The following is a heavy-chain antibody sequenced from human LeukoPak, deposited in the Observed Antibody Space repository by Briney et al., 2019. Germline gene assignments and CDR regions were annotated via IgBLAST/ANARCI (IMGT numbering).Heavy chain of an antibody. Sequence: GGSLRLSCAASGFTFSSYGMHWVRQAPGKGLEWVGRIKPKTDGETTEYAAPVKDRFSISRDDSKSMMYLQMNSLKTEDTAVYYCITPLPYSAQGGQGTLVTVSS. CDR1: GFTFSSYG. V-gene: IGHV3-15*07. CDR2: IKPKTDGETT. CDR3: ITPLPYSAQ. D-gene: IGHD2-21*01. J-gene: IGHJ4*02.